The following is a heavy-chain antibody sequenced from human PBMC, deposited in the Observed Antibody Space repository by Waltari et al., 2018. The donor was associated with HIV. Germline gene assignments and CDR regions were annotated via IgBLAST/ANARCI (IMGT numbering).Heavy chain of an antibody. CDR3: AHNLQQVVRPWELERGSFFDY. CDR2: IYWDEDK. J-gene: IGHJ4*02. V-gene: IGHV2-5*02. Sequence: QITLKESGPTVVKPTQTLTLTCTFSGFSLSTSGVGVGWIRQPPGKALECLALIYWDEDKRYSPSLNSRLTITKGASKNQVVLIMTNMDPRDTATYYCAHNLQQVVRPWELERGSFFDYWGPGTLVTVSS. CDR1: GFSLSTSGVG. D-gene: IGHD1-1*01.